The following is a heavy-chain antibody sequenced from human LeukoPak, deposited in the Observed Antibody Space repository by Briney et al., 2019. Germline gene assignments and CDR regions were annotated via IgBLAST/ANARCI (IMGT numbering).Heavy chain of an antibody. CDR2: ISSDGNEK. D-gene: IGHD2-8*02. CDR1: GFTFRNYG. J-gene: IGHJ4*02. V-gene: IGHV3-30*03. Sequence: GGSLRLSCAASGFTFRNYGMHWVRQAPGKGLEWVAVISSDGNEKYYADSVKGRFTISRDNSKNTLYLEMNNMRPEDTAVYYCATYRQVLLPFESWGQGTLVTVSS. CDR3: ATYRQVLLPFES.